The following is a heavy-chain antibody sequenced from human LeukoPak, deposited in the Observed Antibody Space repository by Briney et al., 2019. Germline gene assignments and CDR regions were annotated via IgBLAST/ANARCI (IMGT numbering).Heavy chain of an antibody. J-gene: IGHJ4*02. CDR3: AKDAGILWFGELPR. CDR2: TWYDGSNK. D-gene: IGHD3-10*01. V-gene: IGHV3-33*06. Sequence: GGSLRLPCAASGFTFSSYGMHWVRQAPGKGLEWVAVTWYDGSNKYYADSVKGRFTISRDNSKNTLYLQMNSLRAEDTAVYYCAKDAGILWFGELPRWGQGTLVTVSS. CDR1: GFTFSSYG.